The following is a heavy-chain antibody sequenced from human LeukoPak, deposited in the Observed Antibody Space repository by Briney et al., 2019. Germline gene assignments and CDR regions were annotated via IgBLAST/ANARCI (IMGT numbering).Heavy chain of an antibody. J-gene: IGHJ4*02. CDR3: ARTVLRFLEWPPRLWFDY. CDR2: IYHSGST. D-gene: IGHD3-3*01. CDR1: GGSISGGGYY. Sequence: PSETLSLTCTVSGGSISGGGYYWSWIRQPPGKGLEWIGYIYHSGSTYYNPSLKSRVTISVDRSKNQFSLKLSSVTAADTAVYYCARTVLRFLEWPPRLWFDYWGQGTLVTVSS. V-gene: IGHV4-30-2*01.